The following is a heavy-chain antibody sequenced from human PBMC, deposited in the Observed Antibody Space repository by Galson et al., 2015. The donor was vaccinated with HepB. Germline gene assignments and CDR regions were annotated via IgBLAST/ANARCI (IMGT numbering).Heavy chain of an antibody. Sequence: SLRLSCAASGFTFSSYAMHWVRQAPGKGLEYVSAISSNGDTTYYADSVKGRFTISRDNSKNTLYLQMNSLRAEDTAVYYCAKDLGTLLLTNHDYWGQGTLVTVSS. D-gene: IGHD2-8*01. CDR1: GFTFSSYA. V-gene: IGHV3-64*04. CDR3: AKDLGTLLLTNHDY. J-gene: IGHJ4*02. CDR2: ISSNGDTT.